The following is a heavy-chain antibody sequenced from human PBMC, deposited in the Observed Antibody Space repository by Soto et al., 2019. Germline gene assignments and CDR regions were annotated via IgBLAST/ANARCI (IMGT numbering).Heavy chain of an antibody. J-gene: IGHJ4*02. CDR1: GFTFSSYG. CDR2: IWYDGSNK. CDR3: ARDRELYSSGWCGSLNFDY. D-gene: IGHD6-19*01. Sequence: PGGSLRLSCAASGFTFSSYGMHWVRQAPGKGLEWVAVIWYDGSNKYYADSVKGRFTISRDNSKNTLYLQMNSLRAEDTAVYYCARDRELYSSGWCGSLNFDYWGQGTLVTVSS. V-gene: IGHV3-33*01.